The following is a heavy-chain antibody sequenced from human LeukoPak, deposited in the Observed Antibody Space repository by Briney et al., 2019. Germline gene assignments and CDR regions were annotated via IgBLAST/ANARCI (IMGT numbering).Heavy chain of an antibody. CDR1: GGSISTYY. Sequence: PSETLSLTCSVSGGSISTYYWTWIRQPPGKGLEWIGYIYYSGSTNYNPSLKSRVTISLDTSKNQFSLKLSSVTAADTAVYYCARAILSGYPDSWGQGTLVIVFS. V-gene: IGHV4-59*01. J-gene: IGHJ4*02. CDR2: IYYSGST. CDR3: ARAILSGYPDS. D-gene: IGHD3-3*01.